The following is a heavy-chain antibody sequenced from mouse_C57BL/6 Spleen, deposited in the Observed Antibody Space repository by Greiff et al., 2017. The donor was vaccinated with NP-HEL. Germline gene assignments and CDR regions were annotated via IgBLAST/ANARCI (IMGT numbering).Heavy chain of an antibody. CDR1: GFTFSSYG. D-gene: IGHD2-4*01. CDR2: ISSGGSYT. Sequence: EVHLVESGGDLVKPGGSLKLSCAASGFTFSSYGMSWVRQTPDKRLEWVATISSGGSYTYYPDSVKGRFTISRDNAKNTLYLQMSSLKSEDTAMYYCARGRLRGYFDVWGTGTTVTVSS. CDR3: ARGRLRGYFDV. V-gene: IGHV5-6*01. J-gene: IGHJ1*03.